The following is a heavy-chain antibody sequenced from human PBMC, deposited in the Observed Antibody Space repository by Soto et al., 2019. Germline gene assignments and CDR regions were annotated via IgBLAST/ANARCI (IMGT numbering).Heavy chain of an antibody. CDR3: ARDLVLDYYGSGSYFSHYYYYYGMDV. Sequence: GGSLRLSCAASGFTFSSYGMHWVRQAPGKGLEWVAVISYDGSNKYYADPVKGRFTISRDNSKNTLYLQMNSLRAEDTAVYYCARDLVLDYYGSGSYFSHYYYYYGMDVWGQGTTVTVSS. D-gene: IGHD3-10*01. J-gene: IGHJ6*02. CDR2: ISYDGSNK. V-gene: IGHV3-30*03. CDR1: GFTFSSYG.